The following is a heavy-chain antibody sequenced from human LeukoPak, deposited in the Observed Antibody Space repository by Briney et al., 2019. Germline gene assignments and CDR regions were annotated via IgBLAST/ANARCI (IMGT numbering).Heavy chain of an antibody. Sequence: KTSETLSLTCAVYGGSFSGYYWSWIRQPPGKGLEWIGEINHSGSTNYNPSLKSRVTISVDTSKNQFSLKLNSVTAADTAVYYCAGSSSPKEYYFHYWGQGTLVTVSS. CDR3: AGSSSPKEYYFHY. CDR2: INHSGST. D-gene: IGHD6-6*01. V-gene: IGHV4-34*01. CDR1: GGSFSGYY. J-gene: IGHJ4*02.